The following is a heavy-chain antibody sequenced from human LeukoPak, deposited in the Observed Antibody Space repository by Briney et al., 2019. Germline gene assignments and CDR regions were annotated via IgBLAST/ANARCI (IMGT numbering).Heavy chain of an antibody. CDR2: IHYTGSI. J-gene: IGHJ6*03. Sequence: SETLSLTCTVSGFSINSYYWSWIRQPPGKGLECIGYIHYTGSINYNASLKSRVTISVDTSKSQFSLKLSSVTAADTAVYYCARVEEGYGSGRRENYYYYYMDVWGKGTTVTISS. CDR1: GFSINSYY. CDR3: ARVEEGYGSGRRENYYYYYMDV. V-gene: IGHV4-59*01. D-gene: IGHD3-10*01.